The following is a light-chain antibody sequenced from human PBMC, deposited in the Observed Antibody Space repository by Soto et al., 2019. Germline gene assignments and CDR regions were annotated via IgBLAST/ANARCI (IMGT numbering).Light chain of an antibody. J-gene: IGKJ2*01. CDR2: GAS. CDR1: QSISNY. CDR3: QQSYSTPYT. V-gene: IGKV1-39*01. Sequence: DIQMTHSPPSLSASVGARVTITCRATQSISNYLNWYQQKPGKAPKLLIYGASSLESGVTSRFSGSGSGTDFTLTIASLQPEDFGTYYCQQSYSTPYTFGQGTKLAIK.